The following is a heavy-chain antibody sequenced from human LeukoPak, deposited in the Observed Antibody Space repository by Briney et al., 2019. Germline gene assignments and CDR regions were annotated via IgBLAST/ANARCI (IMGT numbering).Heavy chain of an antibody. D-gene: IGHD1-26*01. V-gene: IGHV3-30*02. J-gene: IGHJ4*02. Sequence: GGSMRLSCAASGFTFSRYGMHWVRQAPGKGLEWVAFIRYVGSNKYHVDSVKGRFSISRDNSKNTLYLQMNSLRAEDTAVYYCAKSRGEQLYFRDSDYWGQGILVTVSS. CDR3: AKSRGEQLYFRDSDY. CDR1: GFTFSRYG. CDR2: IRYVGSNK.